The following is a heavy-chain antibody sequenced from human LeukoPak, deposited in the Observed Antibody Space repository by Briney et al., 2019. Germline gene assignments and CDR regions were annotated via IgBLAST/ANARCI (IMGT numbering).Heavy chain of an antibody. CDR2: IYTSGST. CDR1: GGSISSGRYY. D-gene: IGHD5-24*01. Sequence: SETLSLTCTVSGGSISSGRYYWSWIRQPAGKGLEWIGRIYTSGSTKYNPSLKSRVTISVDTSKNQFSLKLSSVTAADTAVYYCARAVNYSPFDYWGQGTLVTASS. CDR3: ARAVNYSPFDY. J-gene: IGHJ4*02. V-gene: IGHV4-61*02.